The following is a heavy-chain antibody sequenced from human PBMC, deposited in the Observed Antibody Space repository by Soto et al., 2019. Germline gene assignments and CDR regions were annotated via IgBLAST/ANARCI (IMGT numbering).Heavy chain of an antibody. CDR2: IKSKTDGGTT. Sequence: GGSLRLSCAASGFTFSNAWMSWVRQAPGKGLEWVGRIKSKTDGGTTDYAAPVKGRFTISRDDSKNTLYLQMNSLKTEDTAVYYCTTEGHPPPYLIAAAPNSPGFDYWGQGTLVTVSS. CDR1: GFTFSNAW. J-gene: IGHJ4*02. V-gene: IGHV3-15*01. D-gene: IGHD6-13*01. CDR3: TTEGHPPPYLIAAAPNSPGFDY.